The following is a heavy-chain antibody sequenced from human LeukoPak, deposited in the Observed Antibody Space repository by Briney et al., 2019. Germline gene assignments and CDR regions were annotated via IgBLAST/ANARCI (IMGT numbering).Heavy chain of an antibody. V-gene: IGHV4-31*03. J-gene: IGHJ4*02. CDR2: IYYSGST. CDR3: AREGSSYAIDY. CDR1: GGSISSGGYY. Sequence: SETLSLTCTVSGGSISSGGYYWSCIRQHPGKGLEWIGYIYYSGSTYYNPSLKSRVTISVDTSKNQFSLKLSSVTAADTAVYYCAREGSSYAIDYWGQGTLVTVSS. D-gene: IGHD2-2*01.